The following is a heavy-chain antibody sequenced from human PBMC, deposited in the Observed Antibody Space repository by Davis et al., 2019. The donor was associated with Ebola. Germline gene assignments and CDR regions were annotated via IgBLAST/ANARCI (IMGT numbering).Heavy chain of an antibody. CDR2: TYYRSKWFV. CDR3: SRDPHYDKGYDY. D-gene: IGHD3-22*01. V-gene: IGHV6-1*01. Sequence: SQTLSLTCAISGDSVSSNTAAWNSIRQSPSRGLEWLGRTYYRSKWFVDYAVSVKSRMTINSDTSKNQFSLQLSSVTPEDTAVYYCSRDPHYDKGYDYWGQGIMVTVSS. J-gene: IGHJ4*02. CDR1: GDSVSSNTAA.